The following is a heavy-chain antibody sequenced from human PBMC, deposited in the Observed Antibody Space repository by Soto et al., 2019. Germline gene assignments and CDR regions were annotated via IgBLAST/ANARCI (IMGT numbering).Heavy chain of an antibody. D-gene: IGHD5-12*01. V-gene: IGHV3-7*01. CDR1: GFTFSSYW. J-gene: IGHJ5*02. Sequence: GGSLRLSCAASGFTFSSYWMSWVRQAPGKGLEWVANIKQDGSEKYYVDSVKGRFTISRDNAKNSLYLQMNSLRAEDTAVYYCARESGFGGYNNWFDPWGQGTLVTVSS. CDR3: ARESGFGGYNNWFDP. CDR2: IKQDGSEK.